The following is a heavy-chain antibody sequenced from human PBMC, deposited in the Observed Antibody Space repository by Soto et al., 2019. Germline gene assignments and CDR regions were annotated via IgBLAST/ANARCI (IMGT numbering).Heavy chain of an antibody. CDR3: ARELGAKAFDI. CDR1: GYTFTSYY. CDR2: INPSGGST. V-gene: IGHV1-46*01. D-gene: IGHD1-26*01. J-gene: IGHJ3*02. Sequence: QVQLVQSGAEVKKPGASVKVSCKASGYTFTSYYMHWVRQAPGQGLEWMGIINPSGGSTSYAQKFQGRVTMTRDTSTSTVYMELSSLRSEDTAVYFCARELGAKAFDIWGQGTMVTVSS.